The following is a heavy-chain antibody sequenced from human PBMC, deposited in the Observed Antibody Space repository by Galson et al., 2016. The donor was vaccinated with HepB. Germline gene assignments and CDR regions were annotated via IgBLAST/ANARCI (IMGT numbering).Heavy chain of an antibody. J-gene: IGHJ4*02. CDR2: ISGSGGTT. Sequence: SLRLSCAASGFTFSSYAMSWVRQAPGKGLEWVSAISGSGGTTYYADSVKGRFTISRDNSKNTLYVQMNSLRAEDMAVYYCAKSGKHLWSIDYWGQGTLVIVSS. D-gene: IGHD5-18*01. CDR3: AKSGKHLWSIDY. V-gene: IGHV3-23*01. CDR1: GFTFSSYA.